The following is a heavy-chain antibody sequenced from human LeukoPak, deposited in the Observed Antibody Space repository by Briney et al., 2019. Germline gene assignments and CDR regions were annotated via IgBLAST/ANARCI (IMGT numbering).Heavy chain of an antibody. D-gene: IGHD2-2*01. CDR1: GGTFSSYA. Sequence: SVKVSCKASGGTFSSYAINWVRQAPGQGLEWMGGIIPIFGTANYAQKFQDRVTITADEPTSTAYMELSSLRSEDTAIYYCASRLYCSNTRCRNFPFAYWGQGTLVTVSS. J-gene: IGHJ4*02. V-gene: IGHV1-69*01. CDR3: ASRLYCSNTRCRNFPFAY. CDR2: IIPIFGTA.